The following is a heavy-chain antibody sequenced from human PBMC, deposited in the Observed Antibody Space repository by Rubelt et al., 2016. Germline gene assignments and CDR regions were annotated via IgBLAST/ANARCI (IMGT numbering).Heavy chain of an antibody. CDR2: IYYSGRT. Sequence: QVQLQESGPGLVKPSETLSLTCTVSGGSISSYYWSWIRQPPGKGLEWIGYIYYSGRTNYNPSLKSREPISVVASKSQVSLKVGSGTAADSAVYYCARLDSSGYSLDYWGQGTLVTVSS. CDR3: ARLDSSGYSLDY. D-gene: IGHD3-22*01. CDR1: GGSISSYY. V-gene: IGHV4-59*08. J-gene: IGHJ4*02.